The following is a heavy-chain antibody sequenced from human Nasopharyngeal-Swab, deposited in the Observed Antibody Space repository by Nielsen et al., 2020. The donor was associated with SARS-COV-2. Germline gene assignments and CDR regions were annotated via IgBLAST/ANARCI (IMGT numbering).Heavy chain of an antibody. D-gene: IGHD2-15*01. V-gene: IGHV3-21*01. CDR2: ISSSSSDI. Sequence: GESLKISCVDSGFRDYSMNWVRQAPGTGLEWVSSISSSSSDIYYADSVKGRFTISRDNAKNSLYLQMNNLRAEDTAAYYCARGYCSSGSCYAKHYGMDVWGQGTTVTVSS. J-gene: IGHJ6*02. CDR3: ARGYCSSGSCYAKHYGMDV. CDR1: GFRDYS.